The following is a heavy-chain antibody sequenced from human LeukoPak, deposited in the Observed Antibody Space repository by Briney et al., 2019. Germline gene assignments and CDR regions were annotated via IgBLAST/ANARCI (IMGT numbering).Heavy chain of an antibody. Sequence: PGGTLRLSCAASGFTFSSYGMSWVRQAPGKGLEWVSSISGRSTDIYYADSVKGRFTISRDNAKNSLYLQMNNLRAEDTAVYYCARRDYYDSSGYDYWGQGTLVTVSS. J-gene: IGHJ4*02. CDR2: ISGRSTDI. D-gene: IGHD3-22*01. CDR1: GFTFSSYG. V-gene: IGHV3-21*01. CDR3: ARRDYYDSSGYDY.